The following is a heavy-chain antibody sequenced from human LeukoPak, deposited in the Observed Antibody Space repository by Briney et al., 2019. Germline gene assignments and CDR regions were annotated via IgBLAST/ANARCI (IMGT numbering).Heavy chain of an antibody. CDR2: IYTSGST. J-gene: IGHJ6*03. CDR3: AREVAAAGMSRYYYYYMDV. D-gene: IGHD6-13*01. V-gene: IGHV4-61*02. Sequence: SETLSLTCTVSGGSISSGSYYWSWIRQPAGKGLEWIGRIYTSGSTNYNPSLKSRVTISVDTSKNQFSLKLSSATAADTAVYYCAREVAAAGMSRYYYYYMDVWGKGTTVTISS. CDR1: GGSISSGSYY.